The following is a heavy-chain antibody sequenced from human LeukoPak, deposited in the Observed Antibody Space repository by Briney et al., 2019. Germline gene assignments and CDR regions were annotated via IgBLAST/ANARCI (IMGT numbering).Heavy chain of an antibody. CDR1: GYTFTGYY. D-gene: IGHD6-13*01. Sequence: ASVKVSCKASGYTFTGYYMHWVRQAPGQGLEWMGWINPNSGGTNYAQKFQGRVTMTRDTSISTAYMELSRLRSDDTAVYYCARARPHSSSWYPYWGQGTLVTVSS. V-gene: IGHV1-2*02. J-gene: IGHJ4*02. CDR3: ARARPHSSSWYPY. CDR2: INPNSGGT.